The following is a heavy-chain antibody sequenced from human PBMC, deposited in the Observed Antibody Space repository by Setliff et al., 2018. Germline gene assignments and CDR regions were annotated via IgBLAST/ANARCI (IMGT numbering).Heavy chain of an antibody. J-gene: IGHJ4*02. CDR1: GGSISSGDYY. CDR3: ARTVTLDWLFWMG. D-gene: IGHD3-9*01. V-gene: IGHV4-39*01. Sequence: PSETLSLTCTVSGGSISSGDYYWGWIRQPPGKGLEWIGSIFYTGATSYNPSLKSRVTISVDTSKNQFSLKLRSVTAADTAIYYCARTVTLDWLFWMGWGQGTLVTVSS. CDR2: IFYTGAT.